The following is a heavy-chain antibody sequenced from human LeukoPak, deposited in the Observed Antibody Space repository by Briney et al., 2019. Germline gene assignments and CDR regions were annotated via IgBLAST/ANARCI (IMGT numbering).Heavy chain of an antibody. J-gene: IGHJ3*02. D-gene: IGHD1-1*01. V-gene: IGHV1-69*05. CDR1: GGTFSSYA. Sequence: SVKVSCKASGGTFSSYAISWVRQAPGQGLEWMGGIIPIFGTANYAQKFQGRVTITTDESTSTAYMELSSLRSEDTAVYYCAREYGAGTTGGGAFDIWGQGTMVTVSS. CDR3: AREYGAGTTGGGAFDI. CDR2: IIPIFGTA.